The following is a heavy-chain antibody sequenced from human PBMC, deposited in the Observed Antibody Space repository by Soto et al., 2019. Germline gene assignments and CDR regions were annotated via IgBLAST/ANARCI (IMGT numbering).Heavy chain of an antibody. V-gene: IGHV3-30*03. Sequence: LSLTCTVSDFDFSSYGIHWVRQVPGKGLEWVAASSYDGRETFYADSAKGRFTVSKEMSKNTAFLQMNALRHEDTAVYFCARDSGWPILNFDNWGQGTPVTVSS. CDR1: DFDFSSYG. D-gene: IGHD3-10*01. CDR3: ARDSGWPILNFDN. J-gene: IGHJ4*02. CDR2: SSYDGRET.